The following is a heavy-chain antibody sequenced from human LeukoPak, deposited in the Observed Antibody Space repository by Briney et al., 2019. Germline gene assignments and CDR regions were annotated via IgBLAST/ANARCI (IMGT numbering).Heavy chain of an antibody. CDR1: GGSFSGYY. V-gene: IGHV4-34*01. D-gene: IGHD2-15*01. CDR3: ARTGRGYCSGGSCRNFDY. J-gene: IGHJ4*02. CDR2: INHSGST. Sequence: SETLSLTCAVYGGSFSGYYWSWIRQPPGKGLEWIGEINHSGSTNYNPSLKSRVTISVDTSKNQSSLKLSSVTAADTAVYYCARTGRGYCSGGSCRNFDYWGQGTLVTVSS.